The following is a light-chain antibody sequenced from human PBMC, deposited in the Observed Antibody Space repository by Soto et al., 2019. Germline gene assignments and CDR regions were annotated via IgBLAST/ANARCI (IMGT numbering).Light chain of an antibody. CDR1: QSVSDNY. CDR3: RQYGFSLRT. CDR2: GAS. Sequence: NVLTQSPGTLSLSPGERATLSCRASQSVSDNYLAWYQRKPGQAPRLLIYGASSRASGIPDRFSGSGSGTDFTLTISRLEPEDFAVYYCRQYGFSLRTFGQGSKVEV. V-gene: IGKV3-20*01. J-gene: IGKJ1*01.